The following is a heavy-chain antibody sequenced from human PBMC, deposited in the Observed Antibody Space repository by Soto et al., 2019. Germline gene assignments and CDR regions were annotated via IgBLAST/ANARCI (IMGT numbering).Heavy chain of an antibody. CDR3: ARDFMLLLMGAPGX. CDR1: GFTFSSYS. V-gene: IGHV3-21*01. CDR2: ISSSSSYI. J-gene: IGHJ4*02. Sequence: GGSLRLSFAASGFTFSSYSMNWVRQAPGKGLEWVASISSSSSYIYYADSVKVRFTISRDNAKKSLYLQMNSLRAEDTAVYYCARDFMLLLMGAPGXWGQGTLVTVSX. D-gene: IGHD3-16*01.